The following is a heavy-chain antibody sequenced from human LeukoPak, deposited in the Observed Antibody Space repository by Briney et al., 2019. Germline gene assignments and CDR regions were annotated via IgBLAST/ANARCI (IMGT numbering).Heavy chain of an antibody. V-gene: IGHV4-61*01. J-gene: IGHJ3*02. D-gene: IGHD4-17*01. CDR1: GGSISSSSYY. CDR2: IYYSGST. Sequence: KPSETLSLTCTVSGGSISSSSYYWGWIRQPPGKGLDWIGYIYYSGSTNYNPSLKSRVTISIDTSKNQFSLKLSSVTAADTAVYYCARDGDYGDYRVAFDIWGQGTMVTVSS. CDR3: ARDGDYGDYRVAFDI.